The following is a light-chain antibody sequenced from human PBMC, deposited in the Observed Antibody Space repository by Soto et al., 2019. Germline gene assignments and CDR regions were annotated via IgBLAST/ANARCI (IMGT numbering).Light chain of an antibody. CDR1: SSDVGGYNY. J-gene: IGLJ1*01. Sequence: QSVLTQPASVSGSPGQSITISCTGTSSDVGGYNYVSWYQQHPGKAPKLIIYAVTNRPSGVSIRFPGSKSGNTASLTISGLQAEDEADYYCCSYTSSTTYVFGPGTKVTVL. CDR3: CSYTSSTTYV. CDR2: AVT. V-gene: IGLV2-14*01.